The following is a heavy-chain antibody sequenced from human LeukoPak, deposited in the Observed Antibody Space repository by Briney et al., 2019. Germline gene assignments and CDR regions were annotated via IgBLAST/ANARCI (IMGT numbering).Heavy chain of an antibody. J-gene: IGHJ4*02. V-gene: IGHV3-23*01. CDR3: AKGGGVDGSGSSYYFDY. CDR1: GFTFSSYA. CDR2: ISGSGGST. Sequence: GGSLRLSCAASGFTFSSYAMSWVRQAPGKGLEWVSAISGSGGSTYYADSVKGRFTISRDNSKNTLYLQMNSLRAEDTAVYYCAKGGGVDGSGSSYYFDYWGQGTLVTVSS. D-gene: IGHD3-10*01.